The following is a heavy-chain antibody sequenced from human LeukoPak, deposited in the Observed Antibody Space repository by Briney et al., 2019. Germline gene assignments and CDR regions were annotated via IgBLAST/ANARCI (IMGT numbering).Heavy chain of an antibody. J-gene: IGHJ3*01. CDR2: ITSDGVKT. Sequence: GGSLRLSCAASGFTFSNYAMHWVRQAPGKGPEYVSAITSDGVKTYYADSVKGRFTISRDNSRSTLSLQMGNLRAEDMAVYYCARVGSGDAFDLWGQGQWSPSLQ. CDR1: GFTFSNYA. D-gene: IGHD1-26*01. CDR3: ARVGSGDAFDL. V-gene: IGHV3-64*02.